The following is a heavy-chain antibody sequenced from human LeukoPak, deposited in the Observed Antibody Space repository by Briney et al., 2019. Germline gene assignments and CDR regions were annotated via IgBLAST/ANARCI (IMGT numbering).Heavy chain of an antibody. CDR3: ARDQGELREGYYYYYGMDV. CDR2: IWYDGSNK. CDR1: GFTFSSYG. V-gene: IGHV3-33*08. Sequence: PGGSLRLSCAASGFTFSSYGMHWVRQAPGEGLEWVAVIWYDGSNKYYADSVKGRFTISRDNSKNTLYLQMNSLRAEDTAVYYCARDQGELREGYYYYYGMDVWGQGTTVTVSS. J-gene: IGHJ6*02. D-gene: IGHD1-26*01.